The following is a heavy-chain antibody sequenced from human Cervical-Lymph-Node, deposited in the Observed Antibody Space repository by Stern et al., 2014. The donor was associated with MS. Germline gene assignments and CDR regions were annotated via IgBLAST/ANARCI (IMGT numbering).Heavy chain of an antibody. J-gene: IGHJ4*02. CDR2: INPHSGVT. V-gene: IGHV1-2*02. CDR1: GYTFDGYY. CDR3: AKGVPAYSSSPNFDY. Sequence: VQLVQSGAEVKKPGASVKVSCKASGYTFDGYYIHWVRQAPGQGLEWMGWINPHSGVTDYAQKFQGRVTMTRDTSISTAYMDLSSLRFDDTAVYYCAKGVPAYSSSPNFDYWGQGSLVSVSS. D-gene: IGHD6-6*01.